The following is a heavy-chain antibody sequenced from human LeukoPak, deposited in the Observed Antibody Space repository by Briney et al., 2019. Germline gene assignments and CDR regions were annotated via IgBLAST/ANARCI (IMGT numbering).Heavy chain of an antibody. D-gene: IGHD3-9*01. Sequence: PSETLSLTCAVYGGSFSGYYWSWIRQPPGKGLEWIGEINHSGSTNYNPSLKSRVTISVDTSKNQFSLKLSSVTAADTAVYYCARGRVRYFDRGAFDIWGQGTMVTVSS. CDR3: ARGRVRYFDRGAFDI. CDR1: GGSFSGYY. J-gene: IGHJ3*02. CDR2: INHSGST. V-gene: IGHV4-34*01.